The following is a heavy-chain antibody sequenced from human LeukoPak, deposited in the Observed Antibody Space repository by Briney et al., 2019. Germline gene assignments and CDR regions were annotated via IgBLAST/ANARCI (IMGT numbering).Heavy chain of an antibody. CDR2: IYYSGST. D-gene: IGHD3-10*01. J-gene: IGHJ4*02. CDR1: GGSVSSGSYY. Sequence: KSSETLSLTCTVSGGSVSSGSYYWSWIRQPPGKGLEWIGYIYYSGSTNYNPSLKSRVTISVDTSKNQFSLKLSSVTAADTAVYYCARGSYGSGSYLSYWGQGTLVTVSS. CDR3: ARGSYGSGSYLSY. V-gene: IGHV4-61*01.